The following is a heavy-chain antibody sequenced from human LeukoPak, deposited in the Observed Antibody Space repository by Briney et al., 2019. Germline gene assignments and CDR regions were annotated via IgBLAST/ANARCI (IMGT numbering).Heavy chain of an antibody. CDR3: AKSDSWIVGADRAPFDY. V-gene: IGHV3-48*01. CDR2: ISSSSSTI. J-gene: IGHJ4*02. Sequence: GGSLRLSCAASGFTFSSYSMNWVRQAPGKGLEWVSYISSSSSTIYYADSVKGRFTISRDNSKNTLYLQMNSLRAEDTAVYYCAKSDSWIVGADRAPFDYWGQGTLVTVSS. CDR1: GFTFSSYS. D-gene: IGHD1-26*01.